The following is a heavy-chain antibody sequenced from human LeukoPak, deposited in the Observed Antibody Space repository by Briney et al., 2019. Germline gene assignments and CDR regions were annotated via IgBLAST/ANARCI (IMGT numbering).Heavy chain of an antibody. CDR3: ARSPTWIQLWFDY. V-gene: IGHV1-2*04. D-gene: IGHD5-18*01. CDR1: GYTFTGYY. Sequence: ASVTVSFKASGYTFTGYYMHWVRQAPGQGLEWMGWINPNSGGTNYAQKFQGWVTMTRDTSISTAYMELSRLRSDDTAVYYCARSPTWIQLWFDYWGQGTLVTVSS. CDR2: INPNSGGT. J-gene: IGHJ4*02.